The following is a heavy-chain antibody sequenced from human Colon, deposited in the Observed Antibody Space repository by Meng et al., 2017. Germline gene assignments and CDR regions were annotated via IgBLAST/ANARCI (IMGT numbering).Heavy chain of an antibody. Sequence: SETLSLTCTVSGGSISSTTYYWGWIRQPPGKGLEWIGTIYYSGSTYYKPSLKSRVTISLDSSKNQFSLKLSSVTAADTAVYYCARGGVLWHSSHWGQGTLVTVSS. V-gene: IGHV4-39*07. J-gene: IGHJ4*02. CDR1: GGSISSTTYY. CDR3: ARGGVLWHSSH. CDR2: IYYSGST. D-gene: IGHD2/OR15-2a*01.